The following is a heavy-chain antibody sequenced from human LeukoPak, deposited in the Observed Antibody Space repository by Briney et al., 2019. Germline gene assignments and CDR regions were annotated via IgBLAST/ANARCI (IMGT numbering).Heavy chain of an antibody. Sequence: PGGSLRLSCAASGFTFSNAWMSWVRQAPGKGLEWVGRIKSKTDGGTTDYAAPVKGRFTISRGDSKNTLYLQMNSLKTEDTAVYYCTTGYKGSSGYYYPNTWWDYWGQGTLVTVSS. CDR3: TTGYKGSSGYYYPNTWWDY. J-gene: IGHJ4*02. D-gene: IGHD3-22*01. CDR1: GFTFSNAW. V-gene: IGHV3-15*01. CDR2: IKSKTDGGTT.